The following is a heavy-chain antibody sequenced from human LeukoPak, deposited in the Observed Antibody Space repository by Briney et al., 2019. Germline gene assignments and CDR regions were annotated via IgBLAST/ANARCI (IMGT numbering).Heavy chain of an antibody. J-gene: IGHJ4*02. CDR1: GFTFSSSA. CDR2: ISNNGGYT. D-gene: IGHD2-15*01. V-gene: IGHV3-23*01. CDR3: AKQLGYCSDGSCYFPY. Sequence: QPGGSLRLSCAASGFTFSSSAMSWVRQAPGKGLEWVSAISNNGGYTHYADSVQGRFTISRDNSKSTLCLQMNSLRAEDTAVYYCAKQLGYCSDGSCYFPYWGQGTLVTVSS.